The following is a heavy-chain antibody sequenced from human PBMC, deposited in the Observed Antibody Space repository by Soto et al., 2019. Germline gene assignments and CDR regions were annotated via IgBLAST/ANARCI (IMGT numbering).Heavy chain of an antibody. D-gene: IGHD2-2*01. CDR2: IYYSGTT. V-gene: IGHV4-31*02. Sequence: SETLSLTCTVSGGSISSGGYYWSWIRQHPGKGLEWIGYIYYSGTTYYNPSLKSRVTISVDTSKNQFSLKLSSVTAADTAVYYCARAAMGEDYFDNWGQETLVTVPS. CDR1: GGSISSGGYY. CDR3: ARAAMGEDYFDN. J-gene: IGHJ4*02.